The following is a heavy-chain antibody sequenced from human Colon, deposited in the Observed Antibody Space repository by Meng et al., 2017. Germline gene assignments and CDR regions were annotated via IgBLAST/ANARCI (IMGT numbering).Heavy chain of an antibody. CDR2: INRDGSDI. D-gene: IGHD1-1*01. V-gene: IGHV3-7*01. Sequence: EVQMMEGGGGLVQPGESLRLSCAVSGFTLSRYWISWVRQAPGKGLEWVANINRDGSDIYYVDSVEGRFTVSRDNAKNTLYLEMNSLRVEDTAIYYCARDDGQRTVDYWGQGTLVTVSS. J-gene: IGHJ4*02. CDR3: ARDDGQRTVDY. CDR1: GFTLSRYW.